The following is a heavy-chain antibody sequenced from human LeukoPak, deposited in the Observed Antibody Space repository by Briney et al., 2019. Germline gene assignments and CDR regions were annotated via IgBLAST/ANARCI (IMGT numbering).Heavy chain of an antibody. J-gene: IGHJ4*02. Sequence: GGSLRLSCAASGFTFSNAWMSWVRQAPGKGLEWVGRIKSKTDGCTTDYAAPVKGRFTISRDDSKNTLYLQMNSLKTEDTAVYYCTTDPTFYGSGSYYRDYWGQGTLVTVSS. CDR1: GFTFSNAW. D-gene: IGHD3-10*01. CDR3: TTDPTFYGSGSYYRDY. CDR2: IKSKTDGCTT. V-gene: IGHV3-15*01.